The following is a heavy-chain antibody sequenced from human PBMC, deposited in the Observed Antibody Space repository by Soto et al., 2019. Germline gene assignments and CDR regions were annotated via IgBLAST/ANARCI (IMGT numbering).Heavy chain of an antibody. Sequence: QVQMVESGGGVVQPGTSLRLSCVVTGLTFSGYGVHWVRQAPGKGLEWVADITYDGSSTYYADAVKGRFTVSRDNSKNILYLQMTSLRGDDTAMYYCAKDQMGRGWRTLDSWGQGTLVIVSS. J-gene: IGHJ4*02. CDR1: GLTFSGYG. CDR2: ITYDGSST. D-gene: IGHD3-10*01. V-gene: IGHV3-30*18. CDR3: AKDQMGRGWRTLDS.